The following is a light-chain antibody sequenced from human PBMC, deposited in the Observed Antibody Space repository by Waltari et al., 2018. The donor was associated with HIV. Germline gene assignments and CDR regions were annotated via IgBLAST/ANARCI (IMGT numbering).Light chain of an antibody. CDR3: QQFEHWPSYT. Sequence: TQSPAILSASTGDRVTFTCRARQGVGTNLAWYQQKSGQAPRRLLDRSRTPAPGVPGRFSGSGSGTYFTLTISNLQSDDFAVYYCQQFEHWPSYTFGQGTKL. CDR1: QGVGTN. CDR2: RSR. J-gene: IGKJ2*01. V-gene: IGKV3-15*01.